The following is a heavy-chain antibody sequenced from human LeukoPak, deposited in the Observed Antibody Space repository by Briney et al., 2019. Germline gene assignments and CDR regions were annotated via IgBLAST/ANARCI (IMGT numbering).Heavy chain of an antibody. V-gene: IGHV3-23*01. J-gene: IGHJ4*02. Sequence: SGGSLRLSCAASGFTFSSYAMNWVRQAPGKGLEWVSAISGRAGSTSYADSVKGRFTISRDNSKNTLYLQMNSLRAEDTAVYYCAKDGVAGKIMYYFDYWGQGTLVTVSS. CDR3: AKDGVAGKIMYYFDY. D-gene: IGHD6-19*01. CDR1: GFTFSSYA. CDR2: ISGRAGST.